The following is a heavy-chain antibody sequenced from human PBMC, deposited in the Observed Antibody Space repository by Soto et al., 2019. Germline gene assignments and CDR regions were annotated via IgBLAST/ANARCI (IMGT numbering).Heavy chain of an antibody. D-gene: IGHD3-3*01. Sequence: EVQLVESGGGLVQPGRSLRLSCAASGFTFDDYAMHWVRPAPGKGLEWVSGISWNSGSIGYADSVKGRFTISRDNAKNSLCLQMNSLRAEDTALYYCAKDASTRWYYDFWSGYLRPNWFDPWGQGTLVTVSS. J-gene: IGHJ5*02. V-gene: IGHV3-9*01. CDR1: GFTFDDYA. CDR2: ISWNSGSI. CDR3: AKDASTRWYYDFWSGYLRPNWFDP.